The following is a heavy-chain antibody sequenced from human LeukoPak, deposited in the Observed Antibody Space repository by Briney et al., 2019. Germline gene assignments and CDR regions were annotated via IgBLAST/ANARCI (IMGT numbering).Heavy chain of an antibody. J-gene: IGHJ4*02. CDR3: ARVCSGCLTIFGVVKPTPFDY. CDR1: GYIFSELS. Sequence: ASVKVSCKVSGYIFSELSMHWVRQTPGKGLEWMGGFDPEDDETIYAQRFQGRVAMTEDTSTDTAYMELSGLRSDDTAVYYCARVCSGCLTIFGVVKPTPFDYWGQGTLVTVSS. D-gene: IGHD3-3*01. V-gene: IGHV1-24*01. CDR2: FDPEDDET.